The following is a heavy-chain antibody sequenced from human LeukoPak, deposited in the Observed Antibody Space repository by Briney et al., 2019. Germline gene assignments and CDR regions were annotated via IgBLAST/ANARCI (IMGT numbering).Heavy chain of an antibody. CDR3: ARGLTYYDILTTNYYYMDV. V-gene: IGHV4-34*01. J-gene: IGHJ6*03. CDR2: MSHSGYP. Sequence: SETLSLTCAVYGGSFSGYSWTWIRQPPGKGLEWIGEMSHSGYPNYNPSLKSRVAISVDTSKNQFSLNLTSVTAADTAVYYCARGLTYYDILTTNYYYMDVWGKGTTVTISS. CDR1: GGSFSGYS. D-gene: IGHD3-9*01.